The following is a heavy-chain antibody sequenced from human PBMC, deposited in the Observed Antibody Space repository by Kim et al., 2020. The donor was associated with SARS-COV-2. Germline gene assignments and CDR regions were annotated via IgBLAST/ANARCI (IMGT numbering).Heavy chain of an antibody. CDR1: GGAISSGDFF. CDR2: IYYTGTT. V-gene: IGHV4-30-4*01. Sequence: SETLSLTCTVSGGAISSGDFFWSWIRQPPGKGLEWIGYIYYTGTTYYNPSLKSRVIISVDKSKNQFSLNLTSVTAADRAVSYWARLGNWGSNFDYWGQGTLVTVSS. CDR3: ARLGNWGSNFDY. D-gene: IGHD7-27*01. J-gene: IGHJ4*02.